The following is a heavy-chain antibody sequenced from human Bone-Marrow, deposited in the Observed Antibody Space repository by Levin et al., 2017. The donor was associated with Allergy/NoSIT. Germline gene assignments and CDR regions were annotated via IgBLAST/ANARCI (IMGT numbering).Heavy chain of an antibody. V-gene: IGHV3-23*01. CDR2: ISGSGGST. J-gene: IGHJ4*02. Sequence: GGSLRLSCAASGFTFSSYAMSWVRQAPGKGLEWVSAISGSGGSTYYADSVKGRFTISRDNSKNTLYLQMNSLRAEDTAVYYCAKASDDDYVWGGSPGYFDYWGQGTLVTVSS. CDR3: AKASDDDYVWGGSPGYFDY. CDR1: GFTFSSYA. D-gene: IGHD3-16*01.